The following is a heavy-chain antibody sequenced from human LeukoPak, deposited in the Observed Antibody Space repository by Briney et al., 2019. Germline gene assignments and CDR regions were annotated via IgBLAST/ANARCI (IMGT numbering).Heavy chain of an antibody. Sequence: ASVKVSCKASGYTFTSYGISWVRQAPGQGLEWMGIINPSGGSTSYAQKFQGRVTMTRDTSTSTVYMELSSLRSEDTAVYYCARDWAVYGMDVWGQGTTVTVSS. D-gene: IGHD3-16*01. J-gene: IGHJ6*02. CDR1: GYTFTSYG. V-gene: IGHV1-46*01. CDR3: ARDWAVYGMDV. CDR2: INPSGGST.